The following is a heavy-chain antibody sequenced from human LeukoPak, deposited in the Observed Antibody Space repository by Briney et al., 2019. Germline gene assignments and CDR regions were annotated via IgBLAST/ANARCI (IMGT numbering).Heavy chain of an antibody. V-gene: IGHV3-30-3*01. Sequence: PGGSLRLSCAASGSTLSGYAMHWVRQAPGKGLVWVAVISYDGSNKCYADSVKGRFTISRDDSKNTLYLQMNSLRPEDTAVYYCARGSPPDYWGQGTLVTVSS. CDR1: GSTLSGYA. J-gene: IGHJ4*02. CDR3: ARGSPPDY. CDR2: ISYDGSNK.